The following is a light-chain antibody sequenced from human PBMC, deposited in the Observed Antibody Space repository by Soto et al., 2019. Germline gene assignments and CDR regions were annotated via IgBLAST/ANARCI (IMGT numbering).Light chain of an antibody. CDR2: KAS. CDR1: QSINIW. J-gene: IGKJ3*01. Sequence: DILMTQSHSTLSASVGDRVTITCSASQSINIWLAWYQQKPGKAPKLLIYKASSLESGVPSRFSGSGSGTEFTLTISRLQPDDFATYYCQQYNSYSSFTFGPGTKVDIK. V-gene: IGKV1-5*03. CDR3: QQYNSYSSFT.